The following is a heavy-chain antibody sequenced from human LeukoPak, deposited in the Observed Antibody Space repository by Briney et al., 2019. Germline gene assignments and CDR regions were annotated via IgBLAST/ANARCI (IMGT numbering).Heavy chain of an antibody. Sequence: SQTLSLTCTVSGGSISSGDYYWSWIRQPPGKGLEWIGYIYYSGSTYYNPSLKSRVTISVDTSKNQFSLKLSSVTAADTAVYYCASNMVRGSIADGYYYYGMDVWGQGTTVTVSS. V-gene: IGHV4-30-4*01. J-gene: IGHJ6*02. CDR1: GGSISSGDYY. D-gene: IGHD3-10*01. CDR2: IYYSGST. CDR3: ASNMVRGSIADGYYYYGMDV.